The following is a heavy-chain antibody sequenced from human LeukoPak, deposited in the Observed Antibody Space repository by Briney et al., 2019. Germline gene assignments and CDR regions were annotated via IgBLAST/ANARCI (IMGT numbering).Heavy chain of an antibody. V-gene: IGHV3-7*01. CDR3: ARRVWAPFDS. D-gene: IGHD7-27*01. CDR2: IKQDGSEK. CDR1: GFSLSNYW. Sequence: GGSLRLSCSASGFSLSNYWMNWFRQAPGKVLEWVANIKQDGSEKNYVDSVKGRFSISRDNAKNSLILQMNSLRDEDTAVYYCARRVWAPFDSWGQGTLVSVSS. J-gene: IGHJ4*02.